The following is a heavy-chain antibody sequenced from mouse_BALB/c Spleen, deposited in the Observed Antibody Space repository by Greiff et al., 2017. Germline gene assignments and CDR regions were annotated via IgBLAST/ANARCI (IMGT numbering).Heavy chain of an antibody. CDR2: ISSGSSTI. CDR1: GFTFSSFG. J-gene: IGHJ4*01. CDR3: ARGGRTNYYAMDY. Sequence: EVKVVESGGGLVQPGGSRKLSCAASGFTFSSFGMRWVRQAPEKGLEWVAYISSGSSTIYYADTVKGRFTISRDNPKNTLFLQMTSLRSEDTAMYYCARGGRTNYYAMDYWGQGTSVTVSS. V-gene: IGHV5-17*02. D-gene: IGHD1-1*01.